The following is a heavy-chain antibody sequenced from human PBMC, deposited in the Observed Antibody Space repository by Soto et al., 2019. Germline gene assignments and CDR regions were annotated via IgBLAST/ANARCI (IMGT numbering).Heavy chain of an antibody. Sequence: SETLSLTCTVSGGSISSGGYYWSWIRQHPGKGQEWIGYIYYSGSTYYNPSLKSRVTISVDTSKNQFSLKLSSVTAADTAVYYCARFSIVVVPAATYFDYWGQGTLVTVSS. D-gene: IGHD2-2*01. J-gene: IGHJ4*02. CDR1: GGSISSGGYY. V-gene: IGHV4-31*03. CDR2: IYYSGST. CDR3: ARFSIVVVPAATYFDY.